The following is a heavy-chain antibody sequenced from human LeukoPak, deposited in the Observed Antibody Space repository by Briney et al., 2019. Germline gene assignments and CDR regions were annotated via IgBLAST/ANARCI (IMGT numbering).Heavy chain of an antibody. J-gene: IGHJ4*02. CDR3: AKTGGATNFGPLDS. CDR1: GGSISSYY. Sequence: SETLSLTCTVSGGSISSYYWSWIRQPPGKGLEWIGYIYYSGSTNYNPSLKSRVTISVDTSKNQLSLKLSSVTAADTAVYYCAKTGGATNFGPLDSWGQGTLVFVSS. D-gene: IGHD1-26*01. V-gene: IGHV4-59*01. CDR2: IYYSGST.